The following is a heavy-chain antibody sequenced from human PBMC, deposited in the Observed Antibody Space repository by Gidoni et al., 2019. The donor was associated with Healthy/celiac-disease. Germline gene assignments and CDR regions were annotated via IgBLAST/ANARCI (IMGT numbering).Heavy chain of an antibody. J-gene: IGHJ4*02. CDR2: IYYSGST. CDR1: GGSISRGGYY. V-gene: IGHV4-31*03. CDR3: ARGHQKRDGYNRGAGVYYFDY. Sequence: QVQLQESGPGLVKPSQTLSLTCTVSGGSISRGGYYWSWIRQHPGKGLEWIGYIYYSGSTYYNPSLKSRVTISVDTSKNQFSLKLSSVTAADTAVYYCARGHQKRDGYNRGAGVYYFDYWGQGTLVTVSS. D-gene: IGHD5-12*01.